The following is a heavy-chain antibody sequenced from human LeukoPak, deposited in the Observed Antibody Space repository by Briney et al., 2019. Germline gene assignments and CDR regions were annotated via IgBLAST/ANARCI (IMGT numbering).Heavy chain of an antibody. Sequence: ASVKVSCTASGYTFTSYGISWVRQAPGQGLEWMGWISAYNGNINYAQKLQGRVTMTTDTSTSTAYMELRSLRSDDTAVYYCARETVVSSGGGFDYWGQGTLVTVSS. J-gene: IGHJ4*02. CDR1: GYTFTSYG. CDR3: ARETVVSSGGGFDY. CDR2: ISAYNGNI. D-gene: IGHD6-19*01. V-gene: IGHV1-18*01.